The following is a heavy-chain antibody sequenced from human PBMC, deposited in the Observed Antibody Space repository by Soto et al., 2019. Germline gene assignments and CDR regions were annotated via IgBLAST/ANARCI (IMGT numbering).Heavy chain of an antibody. J-gene: IGHJ3*02. V-gene: IGHV4-31*03. Sequence: HVQLQESGPGLVKPSQTLSLNCTVSGGSISSGGYYWSWIRQHPGKGLEWIGYIYYSGSTYYNPSHKSRVTLLVDTSKNQFSLKLSSVTAAYTAVYSCARVGYYDGSGYNAFGIWGQGTMVTVSS. D-gene: IGHD3-22*01. CDR1: GGSISSGGYY. CDR2: IYYSGST. CDR3: ARVGYYDGSGYNAFGI.